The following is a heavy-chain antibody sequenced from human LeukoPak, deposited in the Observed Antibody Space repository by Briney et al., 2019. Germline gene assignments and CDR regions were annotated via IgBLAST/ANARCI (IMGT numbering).Heavy chain of an antibody. V-gene: IGHV1-18*01. CDR1: GYTFTSYG. CDR3: SRDGGVTTSCYYMDV. J-gene: IGHJ6*03. D-gene: IGHD4-17*01. CDR2: ISAYNGNT. Sequence: GASVKVSCKAAGYTFTSYGISGVRQAPGQGLEWMGGISAYNGNTNYAQKLQGRVTMTTDTSTSTAYLELRRLRSEDTAVYDWSRDGGVTTSCYYMDVWGKGTPVTVSS.